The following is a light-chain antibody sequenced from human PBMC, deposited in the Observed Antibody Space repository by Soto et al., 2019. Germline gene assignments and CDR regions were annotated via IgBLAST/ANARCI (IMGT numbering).Light chain of an antibody. J-gene: IGLJ2*01. CDR2: DVS. CDR1: SSDVGGYNY. CDR3: SSHTNSRFV. Sequence: QSVLTQPASVSGSPGQSITISCTGTSSDVGGYNYVSWHQQHPGKAPKLMIYDVSNRPSGVSNRFSGSKSGNTASLTISGLQAEDEADYYCSSHTNSRFVFGGGTKVTVL. V-gene: IGLV2-14*03.